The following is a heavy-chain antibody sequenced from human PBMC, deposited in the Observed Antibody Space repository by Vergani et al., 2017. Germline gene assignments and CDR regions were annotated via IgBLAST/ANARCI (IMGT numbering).Heavy chain of an antibody. Sequence: QVQLQESGPGLVKPSETLSLTCTVSGGSISSGVYYWNWIRQHPGKGLEWIGYIYSTGSTHHNPSLRRRINMSVDTSKNQFSLKLNSVTAADTAMYYCARKEYCSSTSCPPSVWGQGTLVTVSS. CDR1: GGSISSGVYY. D-gene: IGHD2-2*01. CDR3: ARKEYCSSTSCPPSV. J-gene: IGHJ4*02. V-gene: IGHV4-31*03. CDR2: IYSTGST.